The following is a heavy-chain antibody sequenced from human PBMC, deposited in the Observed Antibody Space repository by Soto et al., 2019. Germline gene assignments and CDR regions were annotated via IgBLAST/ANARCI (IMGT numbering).Heavy chain of an antibody. V-gene: IGHV1-2*04. CDR2: INPNSGGT. J-gene: IGHJ4*02. D-gene: IGHD3-10*01. CDR1: GYTFTDYY. Sequence: QVQLVQSGAEVKKPGASVRVSCKASGYTFTDYYVHWVRQAPGQGLEWMGWINPNSGGTKYAQNFQDWVTVTRDTSISTVYMELNRLKSDDTAVYFCARGLWSRNLDYWGQGTPVTVSS. CDR3: ARGLWSRNLDY.